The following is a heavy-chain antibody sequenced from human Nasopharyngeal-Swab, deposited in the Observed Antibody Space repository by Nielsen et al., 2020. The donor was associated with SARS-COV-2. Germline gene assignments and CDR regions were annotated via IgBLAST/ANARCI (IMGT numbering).Heavy chain of an antibody. CDR3: AREVASANKNAFDI. J-gene: IGHJ3*02. Sequence: SETLSLTCSVSGGSISSGDYYWSWIRQPPGKGLEWIGYIYSSANTYYNPSLKSRVNMSVDMSKNQFSLKLSSVTAADTAVYYCAREVASANKNAFDIWGRGTMVTVSS. V-gene: IGHV4-30-4*01. CDR1: GGSISSGDYY. CDR2: IYSSANT. D-gene: IGHD2/OR15-2a*01.